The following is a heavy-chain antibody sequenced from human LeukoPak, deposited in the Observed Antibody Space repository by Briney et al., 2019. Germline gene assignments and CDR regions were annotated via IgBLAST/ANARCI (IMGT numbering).Heavy chain of an antibody. CDR3: AKDGGFWSGYYPS. CDR1: GFTFSSYE. D-gene: IGHD3-3*01. Sequence: GGSLRLSCVASGFTFSSYEMNWVRQAPGKGLECVSAISGSGINIHYADSVKGRFTISRDNSRNTVYLQMNSLRVEDTAIFYCAKDGGFWSGYYPSWGQETLVTVSS. V-gene: IGHV3-23*01. CDR2: ISGSGINI. J-gene: IGHJ5*02.